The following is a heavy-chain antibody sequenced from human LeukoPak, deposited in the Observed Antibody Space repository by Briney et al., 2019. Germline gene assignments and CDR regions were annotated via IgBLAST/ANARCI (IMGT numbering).Heavy chain of an antibody. D-gene: IGHD5-12*01. V-gene: IGHV1-18*01. CDR2: ISAYNGNT. J-gene: IGHJ6*02. CDR1: GYTFTSYG. Sequence: ASVKVSCKASGYTFTSYGISWLRQAPGQGLEWMGWISAYNGNTNYAQKLQGRVTMTTDTSTSTAYMELRSLRSDDTAVYYCARDGGYGRHYYYGMDVWGQGTTVTVSS. CDR3: ARDGGYGRHYYYGMDV.